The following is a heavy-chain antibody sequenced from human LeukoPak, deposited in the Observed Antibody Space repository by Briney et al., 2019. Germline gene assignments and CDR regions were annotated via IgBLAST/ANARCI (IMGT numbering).Heavy chain of an antibody. V-gene: IGHV4-34*01. Sequence: SETLSLTCAVYGGSFSGYYWSWIRQPPGKGLEWIGEINHSGSTNYNPSLKSRVTTSVDTSKNQFSLKLSSVTAADTAVYYCARRGRITIFGVEPTNWFDPWGQGTLVTVSS. D-gene: IGHD3-3*01. CDR3: ARRGRITIFGVEPTNWFDP. CDR1: GGSFSGYY. J-gene: IGHJ5*02. CDR2: INHSGST.